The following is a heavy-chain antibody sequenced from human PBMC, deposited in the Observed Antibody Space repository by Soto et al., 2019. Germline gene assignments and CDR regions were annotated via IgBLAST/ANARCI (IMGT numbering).Heavy chain of an antibody. Sequence: QVQLVQSGAEVKKPGASVKVSCKASGYTFTGYYMHWVRQAPGQGLEWMGWINPNSGGTNYAQKFQGWVTMTRDTSISTDYMELGRLRSEDTAVYYCARDMRGSGGICYDDWGQGTLVTVSS. J-gene: IGHJ4*02. CDR1: GYTFTGYY. CDR2: INPNSGGT. V-gene: IGHV1-2*04. CDR3: ARDMRGSGGICYDD. D-gene: IGHD2-15*01.